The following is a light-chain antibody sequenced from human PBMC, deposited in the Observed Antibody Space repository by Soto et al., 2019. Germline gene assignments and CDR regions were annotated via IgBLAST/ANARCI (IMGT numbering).Light chain of an antibody. CDR3: QQRSNWPIT. J-gene: IGKJ5*01. CDR1: QGIGDT. Sequence: EFVMSHSPSTLAVSPCEGAALSCRASQGIGDTLAWYQHKPGQTPRLLIYDTSTRATGIPARFSGSGSGTDFTLTISSLEPEDFAVYYCQQRSNWPITFGQGTRLEIK. CDR2: DTS. V-gene: IGKV3D-11*01.